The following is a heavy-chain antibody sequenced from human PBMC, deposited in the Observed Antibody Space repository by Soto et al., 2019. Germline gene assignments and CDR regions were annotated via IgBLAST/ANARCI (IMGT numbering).Heavy chain of an antibody. D-gene: IGHD2-8*01. CDR1: DGSISTYY. CDR2: IYYGGSA. CDR3: ARGGHCTNGVCSALDY. J-gene: IGHJ4*02. V-gene: IGHV4-59*08. Sequence: SETLSLTCTVSDGSISTYYWNWIRQPPGKGLEWIGYIYYGGSANYNPSLKSRVTISVDTSKKQFSLKLSSVTAADTAVYYCARGGHCTNGVCSALDYWGQGTLVTVSS.